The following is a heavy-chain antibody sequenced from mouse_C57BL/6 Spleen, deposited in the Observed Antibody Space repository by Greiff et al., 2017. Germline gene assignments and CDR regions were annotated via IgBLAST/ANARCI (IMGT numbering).Heavy chain of an antibody. CDR1: GYTFTDYN. CDR2: INPNNGGT. CDR3: ARYDDYDRVFAY. J-gene: IGHJ3*01. Sequence: EVQLQQSGPELVKPGASVKMSCKASGYTFTDYNMHWVKQSHGKSLEWIGYINPNNGGTSYNQKFKGKATLTVNKSSSTAYMELRSLTSEDSAVYNCARYDDYDRVFAYWGQGTLVTVSA. V-gene: IGHV1-22*01. D-gene: IGHD2-4*01.